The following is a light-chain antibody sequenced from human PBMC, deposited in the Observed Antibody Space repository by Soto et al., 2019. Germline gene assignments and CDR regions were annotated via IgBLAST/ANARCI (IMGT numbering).Light chain of an antibody. J-gene: IGLJ3*02. CDR2: DNS. CDR3: QSYDSSLSGWG. Sequence: QSVLTQPPSVSGAPGQRVTISCTGSSSNIGAGYDVHWYQQLPGTAPKLLIYDNSNRPSGVPDRFSGSKSGTSASLAITGLQDEDEADYYCQSYDSSLSGWGFGGGTKLTVL. V-gene: IGLV1-40*01. CDR1: SSNIGAGYD.